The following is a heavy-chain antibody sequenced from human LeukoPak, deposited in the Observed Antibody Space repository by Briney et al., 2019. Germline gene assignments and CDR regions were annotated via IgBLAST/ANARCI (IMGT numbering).Heavy chain of an antibody. CDR3: AREGSIAAAGSNFDY. CDR1: GGSFSGYY. Sequence: SETLSLTCAVYGGSFSGYYWSWIRQPPGKGLEWIGEINHSGSTNYNPSLKSRVTISLDTSKNQFSLKLSSVTAADTAVYYCAREGSIAAAGSNFDYWGQGALVTVSS. V-gene: IGHV4-34*01. CDR2: INHSGST. J-gene: IGHJ4*02. D-gene: IGHD6-13*01.